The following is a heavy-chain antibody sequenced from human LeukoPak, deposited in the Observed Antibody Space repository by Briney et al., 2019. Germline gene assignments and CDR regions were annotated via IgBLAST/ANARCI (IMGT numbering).Heavy chain of an antibody. D-gene: IGHD2-2*02. CDR2: NSNSGSTT. V-gene: IGHV3-23*01. CDR3: AIGGYCAGTNCYIAY. CDR1: GVNFSTYA. J-gene: IGHJ4*02. Sequence: GGSLRLSCAASGVNFSTYAMNWVRQVPGKGLEWVSLNSNSGSTTYHADSVKGRLTISRDNSKNTLYLQMNSLSAEDSAVYYCAIGGYCAGTNCYIAYWGQGTLVTVSS.